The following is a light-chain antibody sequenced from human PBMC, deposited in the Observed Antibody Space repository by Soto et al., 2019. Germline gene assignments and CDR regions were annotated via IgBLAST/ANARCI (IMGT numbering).Light chain of an antibody. CDR1: QDIRKY. V-gene: IGKV1-33*01. CDR2: DAS. CDR3: QQYDNPPLI. J-gene: IGKJ5*01. Sequence: IHMTQSPSSLSASLGDRVTITFQATQDIRKYLNWYQQKPGKAPKLLIYDASSLETGVPSRFSGSGSGTDFTLTISSLQPEDFATYYCQQYDNPPLIFGQGTRLEIK.